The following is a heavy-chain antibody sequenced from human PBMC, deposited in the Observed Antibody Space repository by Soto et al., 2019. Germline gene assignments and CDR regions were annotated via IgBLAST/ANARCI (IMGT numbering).Heavy chain of an antibody. CDR1: GGSISSSNW. CDR2: IYHSGST. V-gene: IGHV4-4*02. CDR3: ASSKRYCSSTSCYEANWFDP. D-gene: IGHD2-2*01. Sequence: PSETLSLTCAVSGGSISSSNWWSWVRQPPGKGLEWIGEIYHSGSTNYNPSLKSRVTISVDKSKNQFSLKLRSVTAADTAVYYCASSKRYCSSTSCYEANWFDPWGQGTLVTSPQ. J-gene: IGHJ5*02.